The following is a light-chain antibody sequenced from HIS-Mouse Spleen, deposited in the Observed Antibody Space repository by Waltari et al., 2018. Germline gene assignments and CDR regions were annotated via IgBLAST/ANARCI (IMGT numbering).Light chain of an antibody. CDR2: KDS. CDR3: YSAADNNRV. V-gene: IGLV3-27*01. Sequence: SYELTQPSSVSVSPGQTARITCSGDVLAKKYARWFQQKPGQAPVLVIYKDSERPSCIPGRFSGSSSGTTVTLTISGAQVEDEADYYCYSAADNNRVFGGGTKLTVL. CDR1: VLAKKY. J-gene: IGLJ3*02.